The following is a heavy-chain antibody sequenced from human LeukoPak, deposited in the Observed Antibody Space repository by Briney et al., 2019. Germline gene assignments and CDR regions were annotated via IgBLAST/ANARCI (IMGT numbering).Heavy chain of an antibody. V-gene: IGHV3-23*01. CDR2: ISGSGGST. CDR3: ARDPYSSSWRFYFDY. J-gene: IGHJ4*02. D-gene: IGHD6-13*01. CDR1: GFTFSSYA. Sequence: PGGSLRLSCAASGFTFSSYAMSWVRQAPGKGLEWVSAISGSGGSTYYADSVKGRFTISRDNSDNTLYLQMNSLRAEDTAVYYCARDPYSSSWRFYFDYWGQGTLVTVSS.